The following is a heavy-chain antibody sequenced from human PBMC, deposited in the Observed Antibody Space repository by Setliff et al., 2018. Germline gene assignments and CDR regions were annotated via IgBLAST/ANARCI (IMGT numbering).Heavy chain of an antibody. Sequence: SETLSLTCTVSGDSISSSSYYWGWIRQPPGKGLEWIGSISNSGGTYYNPSLKSRVTISVDTSKNQFSLRLNSATAADTAVYYCARLRGAFDYWGQGTLVTVSS. J-gene: IGHJ4*02. CDR3: ARLRGAFDY. V-gene: IGHV4-39*07. CDR1: GDSISSSSYY. D-gene: IGHD3-16*01. CDR2: ISNSGGT.